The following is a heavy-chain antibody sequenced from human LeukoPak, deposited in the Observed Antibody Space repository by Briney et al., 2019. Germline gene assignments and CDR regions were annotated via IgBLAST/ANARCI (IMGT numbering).Heavy chain of an antibody. CDR3: AKIPYEYNSGWYAAFDI. D-gene: IGHD6-19*01. CDR2: ISGSDGST. V-gene: IGHV3-23*01. CDR1: GFTFSSYA. J-gene: IGHJ3*02. Sequence: GGSLRLSCAASGFTFSSYAMSWVRQAPGKGLEWVSVISGSDGSTYYADSVKGRFTITRDNAKNTLYLQMNSLRADDTAVYYCAKIPYEYNSGWYAAFDIWGQGTMVTVSS.